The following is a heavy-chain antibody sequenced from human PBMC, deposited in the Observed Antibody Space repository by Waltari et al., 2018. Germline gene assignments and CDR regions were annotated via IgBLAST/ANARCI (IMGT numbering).Heavy chain of an antibody. CDR1: GSTFSPYG. D-gene: IGHD3-9*01. CDR2: ISGGGSPI. Sequence: EVPLVESGGGLVPPGGSLRISGAASGSTFSPYGMNWVRQAPGKGLEWVSHISGGGSPIYYSDSVKGRFTISRDNAKNSLYLQMNSLRVEDTAVYYCVPMGASRLTLTGWGQGTLVTVSS. V-gene: IGHV3-48*04. J-gene: IGHJ4*02. CDR3: VPMGASRLTLTG.